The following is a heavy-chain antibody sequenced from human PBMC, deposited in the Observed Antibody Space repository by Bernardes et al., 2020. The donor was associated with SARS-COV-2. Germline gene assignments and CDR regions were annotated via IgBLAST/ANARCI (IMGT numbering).Heavy chain of an antibody. CDR2: VSYRGGT. D-gene: IGHD6-13*01. CDR3: TRNLGRAFWSFFDN. V-gene: IGHV4-59*12. J-gene: IGHJ4*02. Sequence: SEPLSLTCTVSGASISDYYWNWIRQPPGKGLEWLGYVSYRGGTHYNPSLKSRVTISVDESKNQLSLKLSSLTAADTAVYYCTRNLGRAFWSFFDNWGQGSLVTVSS. CDR1: GASISDYY.